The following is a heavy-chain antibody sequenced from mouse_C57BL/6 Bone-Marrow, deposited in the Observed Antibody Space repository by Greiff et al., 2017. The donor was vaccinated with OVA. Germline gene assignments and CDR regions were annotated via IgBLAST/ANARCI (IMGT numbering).Heavy chain of an antibody. CDR1: GYTFTDYY. V-gene: IGHV1-26*01. Sequence: VQLQQSGPELVKPGASVKISCKASGYTFTDYYMNWVKQSHGKSLEWIGDINPNNGGTSYNQKFKGKATLTVDKSSSTAYMELRSLTSEDSAVYYCAAITTVVAVDYFDYWGQGTTLTVSS. CDR3: AAITTVVAVDYFDY. D-gene: IGHD1-1*01. CDR2: INPNNGGT. J-gene: IGHJ2*01.